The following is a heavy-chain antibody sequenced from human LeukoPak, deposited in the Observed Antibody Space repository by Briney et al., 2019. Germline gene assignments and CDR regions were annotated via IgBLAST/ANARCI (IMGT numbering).Heavy chain of an antibody. D-gene: IGHD3-10*02. CDR3: AGVPNVREGDWFDP. CDR1: GLTLSRYG. V-gene: IGHV3-30*03. Sequence: GGSLRLSCAASGLTLSRYGMLWVRQAPGKGLEWVAVISYDGSTKNYADSVKDRFTISRDNAENKLYLPMSSLRLEDTALHYCAGVPNVREGDWFDPWGQGTLVIVSS. J-gene: IGHJ5*02. CDR2: ISYDGSTK.